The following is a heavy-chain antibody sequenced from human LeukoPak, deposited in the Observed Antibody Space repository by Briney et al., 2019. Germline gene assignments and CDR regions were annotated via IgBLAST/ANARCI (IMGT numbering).Heavy chain of an antibody. V-gene: IGHV1-69*04. CDR2: IIPILGIA. D-gene: IGHD1-14*01. J-gene: IGHJ4*02. CDR3: ARGRRTGDYY. Sequence: ASVKVSCKASGGTFSSYALSWVGPAPGQGLEWMGRIIPILGIANYAQKFQGRVTITADKSTSTAYMELSSLRSEDTAVYYCARGRRTGDYYWGQGTLVTVSS. CDR1: GGTFSSYA.